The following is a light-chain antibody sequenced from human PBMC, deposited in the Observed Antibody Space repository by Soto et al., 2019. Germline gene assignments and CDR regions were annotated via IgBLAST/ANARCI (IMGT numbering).Light chain of an antibody. J-gene: IGKJ1*01. CDR1: QSISTW. V-gene: IGKV1-5*01. CDR3: QQYNSPWT. Sequence: DIQMTQAPSTLSASVWDRATFTCLASQSISTWLSWYQQKPGKAPQLLIYGASTLESGVPSRFSGSGSGTEFTLTISSLQTDDFATYYCQQYNSPWTFGQGTKVDIK. CDR2: GAS.